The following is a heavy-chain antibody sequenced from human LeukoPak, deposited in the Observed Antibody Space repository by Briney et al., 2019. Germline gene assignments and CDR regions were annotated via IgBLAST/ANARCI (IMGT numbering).Heavy chain of an antibody. CDR1: GYTFTSYG. CDR3: AREYYDIFYRMDV. V-gene: IGHV1-18*01. Sequence: ASVKVSCKASGYTFTSYGISWVRQAPGQGLEWMGWISAYNDNTNYAQKLQGRVTMTTDTSTSTAYMELRSLRSEDTAVYYCAREYYDIFYRMDVWGQGTTVTVSS. CDR2: ISAYNDNT. D-gene: IGHD3-9*01. J-gene: IGHJ6*02.